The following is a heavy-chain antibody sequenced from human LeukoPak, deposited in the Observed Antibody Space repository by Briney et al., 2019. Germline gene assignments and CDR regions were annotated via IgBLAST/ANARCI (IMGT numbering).Heavy chain of an antibody. Sequence: ASVKVSCKASGYTFTGYYMHWVRQAPGQGLEWMGWINPNSGGTNYAQKFQGWVTMTRDTSISTAYMELSRLRSDDTAVYYCVRHKSINRGSDWGQGTLVTVSS. CDR2: INPNSGGT. V-gene: IGHV1-2*04. CDR1: GYTFTGYY. D-gene: IGHD3-10*01. CDR3: VRHKSINRGSD. J-gene: IGHJ4*02.